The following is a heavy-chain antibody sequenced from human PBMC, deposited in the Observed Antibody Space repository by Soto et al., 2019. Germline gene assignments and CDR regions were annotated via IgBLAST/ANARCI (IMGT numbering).Heavy chain of an antibody. J-gene: IGHJ5*02. V-gene: IGHV3-72*01. CDR2: TRNKVNSYTT. D-gene: IGHD3-10*01. CDR3: ARDYVSGRGWFDP. Sequence: EVQLVESGGGLVQPGGSLRLSCAASGFTFSDHYMDWVRQAPGKGLEWVGRTRNKVNSYTTEYAAAVKGRFTISRKDSKNSLYLQMNSLKAEDTAVYYCARDYVSGRGWFDPWGQGTLVTVSS. CDR1: GFTFSDHY.